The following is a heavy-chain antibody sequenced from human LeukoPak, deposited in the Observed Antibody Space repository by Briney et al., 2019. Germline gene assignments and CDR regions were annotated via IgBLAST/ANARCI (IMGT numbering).Heavy chain of an antibody. J-gene: IGHJ5*02. CDR3: ARGRKNYYSGGSCYLNWFDP. CDR1: GYTFTSYG. V-gene: IGHV1-18*01. CDR2: ISAYNGNT. Sequence: ASVKVSCKASGYTFTSYGISWVRQAPGQGLEWMGWISAYNGNTNYAQKLQGRVTMTTDTSTRTAYMELKSLRSDYTDVYYCARGRKNYYSGGSCYLNWFDPWGQGTLVTVSA. D-gene: IGHD2-15*01.